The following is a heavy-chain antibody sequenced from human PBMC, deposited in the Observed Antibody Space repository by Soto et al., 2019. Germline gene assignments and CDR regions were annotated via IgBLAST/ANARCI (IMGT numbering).Heavy chain of an antibody. J-gene: IGHJ5*02. CDR3: ATLARGGTVNLPLDA. CDR1: GFTFSSYT. D-gene: IGHD3-10*01. V-gene: IGHV3-21*01. Sequence: PGGSLRLSGAASGFTFSSYTMNWVRLGPGKGLEWVSSISTRSSLIYYADSVEGRFTISRDNAKNSAYLQMDSLRVEDTAVYYCATLARGGTVNLPLDAWGQGTLVAVSS. CDR2: ISTRSSLI.